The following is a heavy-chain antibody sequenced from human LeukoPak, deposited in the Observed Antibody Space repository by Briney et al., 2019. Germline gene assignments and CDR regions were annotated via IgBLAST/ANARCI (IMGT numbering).Heavy chain of an antibody. CDR2: INTNTGNP. CDR3: ARDLRSSSPHWFDP. J-gene: IGHJ5*02. Sequence: ASVKVSCKASGYTFTSYAMNWVRQAPGQGLEWMGWINTNTGNPTYAQGFTGRFVFSLDTSVSTAYLQISSLKAEDTAVYYCARDLRSSSPHWFDPWGQGTLVTVSS. D-gene: IGHD6-13*01. CDR1: GYTFTSYA. V-gene: IGHV7-4-1*02.